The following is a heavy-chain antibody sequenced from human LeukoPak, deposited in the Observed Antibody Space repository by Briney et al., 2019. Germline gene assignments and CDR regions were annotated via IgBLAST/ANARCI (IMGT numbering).Heavy chain of an antibody. V-gene: IGHV3-30*18. CDR1: GFTFSSYG. Sequence: GGSLRLSCAASGFTFSSYGMHWVRQAPGKGLEWVAVISYDGSNKYYADSVKGRFTISRDNSKNTLYLQMNSLRAEDTAVYYCAKAPLSKAVAGYYFDYWGQGTLVTVSS. CDR2: ISYDGSNK. J-gene: IGHJ4*02. D-gene: IGHD6-19*01. CDR3: AKAPLSKAVAGYYFDY.